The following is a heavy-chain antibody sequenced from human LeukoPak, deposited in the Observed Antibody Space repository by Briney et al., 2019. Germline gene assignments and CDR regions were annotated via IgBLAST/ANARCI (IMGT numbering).Heavy chain of an antibody. V-gene: IGHV4-34*01. CDR2: INHSGST. D-gene: IGHD4-17*01. CDR3: ARAYGRVANFDY. Sequence: PETLSLTCAVYGGSFSGYYWSWIRQPPGKGLEWIGEINHSGSTNYNPSLKSRVTISVDTSKNQFSLKLSSVTAADTAVYYCARAYGRVANFDYWGQGTLVTVSS. CDR1: GGSFSGYY. J-gene: IGHJ4*02.